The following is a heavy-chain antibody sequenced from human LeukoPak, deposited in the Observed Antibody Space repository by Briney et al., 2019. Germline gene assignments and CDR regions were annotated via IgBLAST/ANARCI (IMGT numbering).Heavy chain of an antibody. D-gene: IGHD3-10*01. J-gene: IGHJ4*02. CDR3: ARDWDHSSGRGIDY. V-gene: IGHV4-4*02. CDR2: IHQSGST. CDR1: GVAIRSGHW. Sequence: SGTLSLTCDVSGVAIRSGHWWSWVRQIPGKGLEWIGEIHQSGSTNYHASLKSRVTIAVDTSKNQFSLKVTSVTAADTAVYYCARDWDHSSGRGIDYWGQGTLVTVSS.